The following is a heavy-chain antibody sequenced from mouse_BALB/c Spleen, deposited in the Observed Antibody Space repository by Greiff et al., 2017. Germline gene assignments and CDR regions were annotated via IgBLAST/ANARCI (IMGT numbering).Heavy chain of an antibody. CDR3: NGDYYGGSYGY. D-gene: IGHD1-1*01. CDR1: GFNINDYY. V-gene: IGHV14-4*02. CDR2: IDPENGDT. J-gene: IGHJ2*01. Sequence: EVQLQQSGAELMRSGASVKLSCTASGFNINDYYMHWVKQRPEQGLEWIGWIDPENGDTEYAPKFQGKATMTADASSNTAYLQLSSLTSEDTAVYYCNGDYYGGSYGYWGQGTTLTVSS.